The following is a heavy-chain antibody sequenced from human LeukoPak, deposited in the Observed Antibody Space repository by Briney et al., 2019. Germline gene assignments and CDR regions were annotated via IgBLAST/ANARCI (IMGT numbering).Heavy chain of an antibody. D-gene: IGHD4-11*01. CDR2: INPNSGDT. CDR3: ARPNVDYYNWFDP. CDR1: GYTFTGYA. V-gene: IGHV1-2*02. Sequence: GASVKVSCKASGYTFTGYAIHWLRQAPGQGPAWMGWINPNSGDTNYAQKFQDRITLTRDTSTSTAYLKLINLRSDDTAIYYCARPNVDYYNWFDPWGQGTLVTVSS. J-gene: IGHJ5*02.